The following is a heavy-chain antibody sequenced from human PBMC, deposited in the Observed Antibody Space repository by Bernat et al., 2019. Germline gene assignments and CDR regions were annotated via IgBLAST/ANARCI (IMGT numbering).Heavy chain of an antibody. CDR3: ADHEYFYDLWSGYRFDS. CDR1: GFSLSTSGVG. Sequence: QITLKESGPTLVKPTQTLTLTCTFSGFSLSTSGVGVGWIRQPPGKALEWLALIYFDDDKRYSPSLKSRLTIAKDSSKNQVVLTMTNMDPVDAATYYCADHEYFYDLWSGYRFDSWGQVTLVTVSS. V-gene: IGHV2-5*02. D-gene: IGHD3-3*01. CDR2: IYFDDDK. J-gene: IGHJ4*02.